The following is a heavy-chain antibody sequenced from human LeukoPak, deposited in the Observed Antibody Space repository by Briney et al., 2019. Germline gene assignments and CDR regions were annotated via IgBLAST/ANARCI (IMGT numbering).Heavy chain of an antibody. CDR3: AKGASSGWLLYWFDP. D-gene: IGHD6-19*01. V-gene: IGHV3-23*01. CDR1: GFTFSNYA. J-gene: IGHJ5*02. CDR2: VSGSGAST. Sequence: GGSLRLSCAASGFTFSNYAMTWVRQAPGKGLQWVSGVSGSGASTYYGDSVKGRFIISRDNSKNTLDLQIDSLRAEDTAVYYCAKGASSGWLLYWFDPWGQGTLVTVSS.